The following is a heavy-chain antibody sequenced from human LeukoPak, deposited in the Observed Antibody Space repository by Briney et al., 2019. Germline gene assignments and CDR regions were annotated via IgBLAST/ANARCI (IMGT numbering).Heavy chain of an antibody. CDR1: GFTFSSYA. Sequence: GGSLRLSCAASGFTFSSYAMSWVRQAPGKGLEWASAISGGGGSTDYADSVKGRFTISRDNSKNTLYLHMNSLTAEDTAVYYCAKKPATVTSPFDFWGQGILVTVSS. CDR3: AKKPATVTSPFDF. V-gene: IGHV3-23*01. CDR2: ISGGGGST. J-gene: IGHJ4*02. D-gene: IGHD4-17*01.